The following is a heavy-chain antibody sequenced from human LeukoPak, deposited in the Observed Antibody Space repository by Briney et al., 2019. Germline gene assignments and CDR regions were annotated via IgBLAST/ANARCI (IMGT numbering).Heavy chain of an antibody. CDR2: ISSSSSTI. Sequence: PGGSLRLSCAASGFTFSSYSMNWVRQAPGKGLEWVSYISSSSSTIYYADSVKGRFTISRDNAKNSLYLQMNSLRAEDTAAYYCARDKEMATPDYWGQGTLVTVSS. D-gene: IGHD5-24*01. J-gene: IGHJ4*02. CDR3: ARDKEMATPDY. CDR1: GFTFSSYS. V-gene: IGHV3-48*01.